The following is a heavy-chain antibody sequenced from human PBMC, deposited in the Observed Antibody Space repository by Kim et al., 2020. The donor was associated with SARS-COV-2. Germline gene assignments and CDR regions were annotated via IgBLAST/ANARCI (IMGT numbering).Heavy chain of an antibody. J-gene: IGHJ6*04. V-gene: IGHV3-30*18. D-gene: IGHD2-8*02. CDR3: AKDLFTTDTGVYYYYYGMGV. CDR1: GFTFSSYG. CDR2: ISYDGSNK. Sequence: GGSLRLSCAASGFTFSSYGMHWVRQAPGKGLEWVAVISYDGSNKYYADSVKGRFTISRDNSKNTLYLQMNSLRAEDTAVYYCAKDLFTTDTGVYYYYYGMGVRGKESTFLVSS.